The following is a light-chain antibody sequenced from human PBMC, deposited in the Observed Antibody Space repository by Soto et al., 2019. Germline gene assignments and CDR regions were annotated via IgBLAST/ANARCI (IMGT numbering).Light chain of an antibody. CDR3: QQRSNWPLT. V-gene: IGKV3-11*01. CDR2: DAS. CDR1: QSVSSY. Sequence: EIVLTQSPATLSLSPGERATLSCRASQSVSSYLAWYQQKPGQAPRLLIYDASNRATGIPARFSGSGSGTDFPLTSSSLQHEDFAFYYCQQRSNWPLTFGGGTKVEIK. J-gene: IGKJ4*01.